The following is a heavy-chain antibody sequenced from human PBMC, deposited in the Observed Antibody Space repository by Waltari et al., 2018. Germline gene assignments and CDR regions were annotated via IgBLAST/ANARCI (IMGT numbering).Heavy chain of an antibody. CDR2: RKEGGRAQ. J-gene: IGHJ4*02. D-gene: IGHD3-10*01. V-gene: IGHV3-7*01. CDR3: ARDGGASGSYDY. CDR1: GFMFSRYW. Sequence: EVQLVESGGVLVQPGGSLRLSCEASGFMFSRYWMTWVRQAPGKGLEWGANRKEGGRAQTYGDSVRGRCIISRDNAQNSLYLQMNYLRAEDTAVYYCARDGGASGSYDYWGQGTLVTVSS.